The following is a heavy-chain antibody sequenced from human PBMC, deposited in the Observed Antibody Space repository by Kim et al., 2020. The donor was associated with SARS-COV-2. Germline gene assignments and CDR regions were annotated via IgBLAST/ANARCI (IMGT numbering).Heavy chain of an antibody. CDR3: AEGGFGETGAFDI. V-gene: IGHV3-23*01. CDR2: ISGSGGST. D-gene: IGHD3-10*01. Sequence: GGSLRLSCAASGFTFSSYAMSWVRQAPGKGLEWVSAISGSGGSTYYADSVKGRFTISRDNSKNTLYLQMNSLRADDTAVYYCAEGGFGETGAFDIWGQGTMVTVSS. J-gene: IGHJ3*02. CDR1: GFTFSSYA.